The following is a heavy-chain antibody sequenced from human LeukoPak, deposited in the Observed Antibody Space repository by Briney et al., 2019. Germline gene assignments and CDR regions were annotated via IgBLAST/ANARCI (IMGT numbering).Heavy chain of an antibody. D-gene: IGHD4-17*01. CDR1: GFTFSSYD. J-gene: IGHJ4*02. CDR2: IGPTGDT. Sequence: PGGSLRLSCAASGFTFSSYDMHWVRQAAGKGLEWASAIGPTGDTYYSGSVKGRFTISRENARHSVYLQMNSLRAEDTALYYCARAKPGGSGSDYGDRNIDYWGQGTLVTVSS. V-gene: IGHV3-13*01. CDR3: ARAKPGGSGSDYGDRNIDY.